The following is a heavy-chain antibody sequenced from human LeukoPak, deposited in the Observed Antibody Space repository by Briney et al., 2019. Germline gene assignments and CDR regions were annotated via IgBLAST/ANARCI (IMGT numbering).Heavy chain of an antibody. Sequence: GGSLRLSCVDSGFTFSSYEMNWFRQALGKGLEWVSYISSSGRTIYYADSVKGRFTISRDNAKNSLYLQMNSLRAEDTAVYYCARDLGCSSTSCYDRGDYYYYYYMDVWGKGTTVTVSS. CDR1: GFTFSSYE. CDR2: ISSSGRTI. J-gene: IGHJ6*03. D-gene: IGHD2-2*01. V-gene: IGHV3-48*03. CDR3: ARDLGCSSTSCYDRGDYYYYYYMDV.